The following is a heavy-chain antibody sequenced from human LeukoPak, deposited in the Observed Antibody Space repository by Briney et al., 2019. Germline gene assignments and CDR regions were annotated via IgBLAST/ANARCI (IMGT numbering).Heavy chain of an antibody. CDR1: GFTFSSYA. V-gene: IGHV3-23*01. J-gene: IGHJ4*02. Sequence: GGSLRLSCAASGFTFSSYAMSWVRQAPGKGLEWVSAISGSDGSTYYADSVKGRFTISRDNSKNTLYLQMNSLRAEDTAVYYCAKNYDSSGYYLGPFGYWGQGTLVTVSS. D-gene: IGHD3-22*01. CDR3: AKNYDSSGYYLGPFGY. CDR2: ISGSDGST.